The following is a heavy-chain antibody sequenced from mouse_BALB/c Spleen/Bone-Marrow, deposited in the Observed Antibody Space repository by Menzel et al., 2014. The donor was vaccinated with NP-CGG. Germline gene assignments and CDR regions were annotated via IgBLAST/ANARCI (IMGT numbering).Heavy chain of an antibody. V-gene: IGHV1-4*01. CDR2: INPSSGYT. J-gene: IGHJ3*01. CDR3: AAGYYGNSGWFAY. CDR1: GYTFTSYT. D-gene: IGHD2-1*01. Sequence: QVQLLQSGAELARPGASVKMSCKASGYTFTSYTMHWVKQRPGQGLEWIGYINPSSGYTNYNQKFKDKATLTADKSSSTAYMQLSSLTSEDSAVYYCAAGYYGNSGWFAYWGQGTLVTVSA.